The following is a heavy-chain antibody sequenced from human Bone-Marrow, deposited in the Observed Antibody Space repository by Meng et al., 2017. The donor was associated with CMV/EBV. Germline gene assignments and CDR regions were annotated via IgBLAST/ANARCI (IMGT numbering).Heavy chain of an antibody. CDR2: INPNSGGT. Sequence: ASVKVSCKASGYTFTSYGISWVRQAPGQGLEWMGWINPNSGGTNYAQKFQGRVTMTRDTSISTAYMELSRLRSDDTAVYYRARDQGGATRGEYDYWGQGTLVTVSS. V-gene: IGHV1-2*02. CDR1: GYTFTSYG. CDR3: ARDQGGATRGEYDY. J-gene: IGHJ4*02. D-gene: IGHD1-26*01.